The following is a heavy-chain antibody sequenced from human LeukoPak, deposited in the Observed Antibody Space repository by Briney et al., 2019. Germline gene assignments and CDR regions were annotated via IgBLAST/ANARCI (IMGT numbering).Heavy chain of an antibody. CDR3: ASVVATIFYGMDV. CDR2: MNPNSGNT. CDR1: GYTFTSYD. Sequence: SVKVSFKASGYTFTSYDINWVRQATGQGLEWMGWMNPNSGNTGYVQKFQGRVTMTRNTSISTAYMELSSLRSEDTAVYYCASVVATIFYGMDVWGQGTTVTVSS. V-gene: IGHV1-8*01. J-gene: IGHJ6*02. D-gene: IGHD5-12*01.